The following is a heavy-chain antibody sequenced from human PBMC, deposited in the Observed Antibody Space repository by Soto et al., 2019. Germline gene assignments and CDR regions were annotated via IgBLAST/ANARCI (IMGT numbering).Heavy chain of an antibody. CDR3: ARGQRFSDWFDP. CDR2: VYSSGGT. D-gene: IGHD3-3*01. Sequence: PSETLSLTCTVSGGSMNSYYWTWIRQPAGKGLEWIGRVYSSGGTHYNPSLKSRITISLDTSNNQFSLRLLSVTDADTAAYYCARGQRFSDWFDPWGQGTLVTVSS. CDR1: GGSMNSYY. J-gene: IGHJ5*02. V-gene: IGHV4-4*07.